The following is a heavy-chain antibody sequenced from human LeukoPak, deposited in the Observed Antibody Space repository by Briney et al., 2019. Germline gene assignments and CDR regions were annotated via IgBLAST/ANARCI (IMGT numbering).Heavy chain of an antibody. D-gene: IGHD1-26*01. CDR3: ARRAGATTGGSYYFDY. V-gene: IGHV3-21*04. J-gene: IGHJ4*02. CDR1: GFTFSSYS. Sequence: GGSLRLSCAASGFTFSSYSMNWVRQAPGKGLEWVSSISTSSSYIYYADSVKGRFTISRDNAKNSLYLQMNSLRAEDTAVYYCARRAGATTGGSYYFDYWGQGTLVTVSS. CDR2: ISTSSSYI.